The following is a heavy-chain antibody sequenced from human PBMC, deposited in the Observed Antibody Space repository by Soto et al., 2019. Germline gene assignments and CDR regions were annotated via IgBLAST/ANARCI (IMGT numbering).Heavy chain of an antibody. CDR2: TYYRSKWYN. CDR1: GDSVSSNSAA. V-gene: IGHV6-1*01. D-gene: IGHD3-22*01. J-gene: IGHJ6*02. CDR3: ARLRYDSSGYQRDYYYYYGMDV. Sequence: PSQTLSLTCAISGDSVSSNSAAWNWIRQSPSRGLEWLGRTYYRSKWYNDYAVSVKSRITINPDTSKNQFSLQLNSVTPEDTAVYYCARLRYDSSGYQRDYYYYYGMDVWGQGTTVTVSS.